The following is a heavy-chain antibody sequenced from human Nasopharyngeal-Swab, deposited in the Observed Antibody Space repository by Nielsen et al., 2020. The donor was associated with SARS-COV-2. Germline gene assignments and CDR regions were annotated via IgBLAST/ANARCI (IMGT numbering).Heavy chain of an antibody. V-gene: IGHV4-34*01. CDR2: INDSGRT. J-gene: IGHJ3*02. CDR3: ARAWDI. Sequence: SETLSLTCAVYGGSFSGYNWSWIRQPPGKGLEWIGEINDSGRTKYNPSLKRRVTISVDTSKNQFSLRLSSVTAADTAVYYCARAWDIWGQGTMVTVSS. CDR1: GGSFSGYN.